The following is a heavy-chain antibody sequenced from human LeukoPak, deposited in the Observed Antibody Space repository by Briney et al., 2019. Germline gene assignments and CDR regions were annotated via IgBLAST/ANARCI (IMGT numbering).Heavy chain of an antibody. Sequence: ASVKVSFKASGYTFTSYYMHWVRQAPGQGLEWMGIINPSGGSTSYAQKFQGRVTMTRDTSTSTVYMELSSLRSEDTAVYYCAREGVWGGYYSIFDYWGQGTLVTVSS. CDR1: GYTFTSYY. V-gene: IGHV1-46*01. CDR3: AREGVWGGYYSIFDY. CDR2: INPSGGST. D-gene: IGHD3-22*01. J-gene: IGHJ4*02.